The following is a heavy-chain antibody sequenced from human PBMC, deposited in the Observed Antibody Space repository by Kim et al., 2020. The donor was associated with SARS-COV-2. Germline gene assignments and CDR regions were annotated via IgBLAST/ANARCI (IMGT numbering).Heavy chain of an antibody. D-gene: IGHD3-9*01. J-gene: IGHJ6*02. CDR3: AKGLTGYYIRFYYYYGMDV. Sequence: KGRFTISRDNSKNSLYLQMNSLGTEDTALYYCAKGLTGYYIRFYYYYGMDVWGQGTTVTVSS. V-gene: IGHV3-43*01.